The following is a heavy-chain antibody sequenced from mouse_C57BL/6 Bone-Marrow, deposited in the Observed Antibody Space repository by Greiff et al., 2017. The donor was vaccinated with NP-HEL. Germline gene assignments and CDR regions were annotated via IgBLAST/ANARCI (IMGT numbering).Heavy chain of an antibody. J-gene: IGHJ2*01. Sequence: EVQRVESGGDLVKPGGSLKLSCAASGFTFSSYGLSWVRQTPDKRLEWVATISSGGSYTYYPDSVKGRFTISRDKAKNTLYLQMSSLKSEDTAMYYCARRDDYDPFDYWGQGTTLTVSS. CDR2: ISSGGSYT. CDR3: ARRDDYDPFDY. CDR1: GFTFSSYG. V-gene: IGHV5-6*01. D-gene: IGHD2-4*01.